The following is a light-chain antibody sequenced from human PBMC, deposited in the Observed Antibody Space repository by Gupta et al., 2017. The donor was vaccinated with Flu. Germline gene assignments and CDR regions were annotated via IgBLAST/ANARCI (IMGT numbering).Light chain of an antibody. Sequence: QSVLTQPPSASGTPGPRVTISCSGSRSNIRSNTFNWYQQLPGTAPQLLIYNKNQRPSGVPDGFSGSKSGTSAPLAIIGLQTEDEADYYCAAWDDSLNGVVFGGGTKLTV. CDR1: RSNIRSNT. CDR3: AAWDDSLNGVV. J-gene: IGLJ2*01. V-gene: IGLV1-44*01. CDR2: NKN.